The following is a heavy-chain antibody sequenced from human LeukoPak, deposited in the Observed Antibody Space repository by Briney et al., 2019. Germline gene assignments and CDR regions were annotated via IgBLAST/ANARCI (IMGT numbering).Heavy chain of an antibody. CDR3: ARTYDYIWGSFRSHSFDS. V-gene: IGHV4-34*01. CDR2: INHSGST. J-gene: IGHJ4*02. Sequence: ETLSLTCAVYGGSFSGYFWSWIRQPPGKGLEWIGEINHSGSTYYNPSLKSRVTISVDASKNQFSLKLSSVTAADTGVYYCARTYDYIWGSFRSHSFDSWGQGTLVTVSS. D-gene: IGHD3-16*02. CDR1: GGSFSGYF.